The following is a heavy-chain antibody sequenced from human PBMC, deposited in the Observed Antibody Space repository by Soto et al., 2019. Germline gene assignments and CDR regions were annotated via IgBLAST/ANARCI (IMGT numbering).Heavy chain of an antibody. D-gene: IGHD1-26*01. V-gene: IGHV3-9*01. CDR2: ISWNSGSI. CDR1: GFTFVDYA. CDR3: AKDLYSGSYYSLWFDP. Sequence: SLRLSCAASGFTFVDYAMHWVRQAPGTGLEWVSGISWNSGSIGYADSVKGRFPISRDNAKNSLYLQMNSLRAEDTALYYCAKDLYSGSYYSLWFDPWGQGTLFTVSS. J-gene: IGHJ5*02.